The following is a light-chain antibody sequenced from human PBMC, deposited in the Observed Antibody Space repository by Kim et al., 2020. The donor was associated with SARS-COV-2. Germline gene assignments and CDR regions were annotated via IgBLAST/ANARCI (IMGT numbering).Light chain of an antibody. CDR2: SNN. Sequence: ELTQPPSASGTPGQRVTISCSGSNSNIGSNTVNWYQQLPGTAPKLLIYSNNQWPSGVPDRFSGSKSGTSASLAISDLQSEDEADYFCAAWDDSLNGPVFGGGTQLTVL. V-gene: IGLV1-44*01. J-gene: IGLJ3*02. CDR1: NSNIGSNT. CDR3: AAWDDSLNGPV.